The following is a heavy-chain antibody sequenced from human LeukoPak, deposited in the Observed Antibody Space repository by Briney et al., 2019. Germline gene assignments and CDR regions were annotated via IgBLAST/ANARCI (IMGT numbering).Heavy chain of an antibody. J-gene: IGHJ4*02. CDR3: VRQADSSGWYYFDY. Sequence: GEALKISCQGSGYDFTNYWFGWVRQMPGKGLEWMAIIYPNDSDTKYNPSFQGQVTISSDKSISTAYLQWSSLKASDTAIYYCVRQADSSGWYYFDYWGPGTRVTVTS. V-gene: IGHV5-51*01. CDR1: GYDFTNYW. D-gene: IGHD6-19*01. CDR2: IYPNDSDT.